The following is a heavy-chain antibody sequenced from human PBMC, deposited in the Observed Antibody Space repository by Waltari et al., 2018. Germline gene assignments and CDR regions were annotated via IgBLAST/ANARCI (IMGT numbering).Heavy chain of an antibody. Sequence: QVQLVQSGAEVKKPGSSVKVSCKASGATFSSYTTSWVRQAPGQGLGWMGRIIPILGIANYAQKFQGRVTITADKSTSTAYMELSSLRSEDMAVYYCARQGYYDSSGYSSYWGQGTLVTVSS. J-gene: IGHJ4*02. D-gene: IGHD3-22*01. CDR2: IIPILGIA. V-gene: IGHV1-69*02. CDR3: ARQGYYDSSGYSSY. CDR1: GATFSSYT.